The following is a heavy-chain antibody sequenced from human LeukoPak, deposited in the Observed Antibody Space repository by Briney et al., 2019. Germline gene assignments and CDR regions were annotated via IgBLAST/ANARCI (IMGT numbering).Heavy chain of an antibody. J-gene: IGHJ4*02. V-gene: IGHV1-18*01. CDR1: VYTFTSYG. Sequence: ASVKVSCKASVYTFTSYGISWVRQAPGQGLEWMGWISAYNGNTNYAQKLQGRVTMTTDTSTSTAYMELRSLRSDDTAVYYCARVPRYYYDSSGYYPYWGQGTLVTVSS. CDR3: ARVPRYYYDSSGYYPY. CDR2: ISAYNGNT. D-gene: IGHD3-22*01.